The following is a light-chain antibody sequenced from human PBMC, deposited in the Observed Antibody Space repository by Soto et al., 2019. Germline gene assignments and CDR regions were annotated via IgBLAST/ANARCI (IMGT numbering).Light chain of an antibody. J-gene: IGKJ1*01. CDR3: QQYNHWWT. Sequence: IVMTQSPATLSVPPGERATLSCRARQSVSTNLVWYQQKPGQAPRLLIYGASTRATGVPGRFSGTGSGTEFTLTISSLQSEDSAVYYCQQYNHWWTFGQGTKVDIK. V-gene: IGKV3-15*01. CDR1: QSVSTN. CDR2: GAS.